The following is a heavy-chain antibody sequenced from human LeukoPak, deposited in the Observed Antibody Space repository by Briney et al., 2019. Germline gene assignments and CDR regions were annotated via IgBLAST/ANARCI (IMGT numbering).Heavy chain of an antibody. CDR3: ARENSYGYGSYYFDY. Sequence: GGSLRLSCAASGFTFSSYAMSWVRQAPGKGLEWVAVISYDGSNKYYADSVKGRFTISRDNSKNTLYLQMNSLRAEDTAVYYCARENSYGYGSYYFDYWGQGTLVTVSS. V-gene: IGHV3-30*04. CDR2: ISYDGSNK. J-gene: IGHJ4*02. CDR1: GFTFSSYA. D-gene: IGHD5-18*01.